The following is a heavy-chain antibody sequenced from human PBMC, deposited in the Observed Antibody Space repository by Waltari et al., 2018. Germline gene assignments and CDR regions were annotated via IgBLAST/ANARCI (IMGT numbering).Heavy chain of an antibody. V-gene: IGHV5-10-1*01. J-gene: IGHJ6*02. CDR3: ARRQTIIEGDDYYYYGLDV. D-gene: IGHD3-10*01. CDR1: GYMFTSHY. Sequence: EVRLVQSGADVKKPGESLKISCKISGYMFTSHYINWVRQTPGNGLEWVGRVDPSDSFTNYSPSFQGHVSISIARSIATVYLQWNNLEASDSAIYYCARRQTIIEGDDYYYYGLDVWGQGTTVAVS. CDR2: VDPSDSFT.